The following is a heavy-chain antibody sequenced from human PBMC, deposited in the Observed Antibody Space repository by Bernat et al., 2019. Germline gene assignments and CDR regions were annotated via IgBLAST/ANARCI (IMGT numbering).Heavy chain of an antibody. CDR3: ARGVPIFGVVIYYFDY. D-gene: IGHD3-3*01. J-gene: IGHJ4*02. CDR1: GGSFSGYY. Sequence: QVQLQQWGAGLLKPSETLSLTCAVYGGSFSGYYWSWIRQPPGKGLEWIGEINHSGSTNYNPSLKSRVTISVDTSKNQFSLKLSSVTAADTAVYYCARGVPIFGVVIYYFDYWGQGTLVTGSS. CDR2: INHSGST. V-gene: IGHV4-34*01.